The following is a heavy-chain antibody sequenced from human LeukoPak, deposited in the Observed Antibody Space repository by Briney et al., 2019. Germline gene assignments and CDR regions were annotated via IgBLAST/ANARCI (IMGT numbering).Heavy chain of an antibody. CDR2: IKRTTDGGTT. Sequence: GGSLRLSCAASGLPFSNAWMTWVRQAPGKGLEWVGRIKRTTDGGTTDFAAPLKGRFTISRDDSKNTVYLQVNSLKTEDTAIYSCAIDLLDYWGQGTLVTVSS. V-gene: IGHV3-15*01. CDR1: GLPFSNAW. CDR3: AIDLLDY. J-gene: IGHJ4*02.